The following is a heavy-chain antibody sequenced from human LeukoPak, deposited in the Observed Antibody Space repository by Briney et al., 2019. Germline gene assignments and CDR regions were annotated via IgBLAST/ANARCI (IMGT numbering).Heavy chain of an antibody. J-gene: IGHJ6*04. CDR2: IKSKTDGGTT. D-gene: IGHD3-3*01. CDR3: TTDFAV. CDR1: GFTFSNAW. V-gene: IGHV3-15*01. Sequence: GGSLRLSCAASGFTFSNAWMSWVRQAPGKGLEWVSRIKSKTDGGTTDYAAPVKGRFTISRDDSKNTLYLQMNSLKTEDTAVYYCTTDFAVWGKGTTVTISS.